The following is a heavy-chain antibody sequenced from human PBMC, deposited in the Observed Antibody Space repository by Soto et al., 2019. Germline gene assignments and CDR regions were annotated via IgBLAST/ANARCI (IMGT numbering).Heavy chain of an antibody. J-gene: IGHJ4*02. CDR3: ARGSGSYYWYVDY. V-gene: IGHV4-59*13. CDR2: MYSSGST. CDR1: GGSISSSY. Sequence: SGTLAPTSTVSGGSISSSYWSLIRQPPGEGLEWIGDMYSSGSTDYNAGRKGRVTISVDTSKNRCSRKLSSVTAADTAVYYCARGSGSYYWYVDYWGQGSLVTVCS. D-gene: IGHD1-26*01.